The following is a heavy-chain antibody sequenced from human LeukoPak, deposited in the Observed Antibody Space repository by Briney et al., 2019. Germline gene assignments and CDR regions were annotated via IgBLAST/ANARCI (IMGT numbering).Heavy chain of an antibody. D-gene: IGHD5-24*01. Sequence: RVSGPTLVNPTQTLTLTCSFSGFSLSTSGMCVSWIRQPPGKALEWLARIDWDDDKYYSTSLKTRLTISKDTSKNQVVLTVTNMDPVDTATYYCARIRVAIGVHGFDIWGQGTMVTVSS. V-gene: IGHV2-70*11. CDR2: IDWDDDK. CDR1: GFSLSTSGMC. CDR3: ARIRVAIGVHGFDI. J-gene: IGHJ3*02.